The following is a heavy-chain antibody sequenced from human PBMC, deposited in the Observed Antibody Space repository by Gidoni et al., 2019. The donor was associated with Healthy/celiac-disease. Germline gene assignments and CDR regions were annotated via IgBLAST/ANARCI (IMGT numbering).Heavy chain of an antibody. Sequence: EVQLVKTAGGSVKPGCSLRLACAARGCTFRNAWINWVRQAPGKGLVWVGRIKSTTDCGTRDNAVPVKGRFAISSDDSKNTLDLQMNSLKTEDTGVYYCDTGLDYDILTGYYRLQYYFDYWGQGTLVTVSS. CDR1: GCTFRNAW. J-gene: IGHJ4*02. V-gene: IGHV3-15*07. CDR2: IKSTTDCGTR. D-gene: IGHD3-9*01. CDR3: DTGLDYDILTGYYRLQYYFDY.